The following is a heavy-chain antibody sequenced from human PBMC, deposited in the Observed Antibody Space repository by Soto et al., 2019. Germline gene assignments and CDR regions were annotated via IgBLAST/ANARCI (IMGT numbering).Heavy chain of an antibody. J-gene: IGHJ4*02. CDR3: ARSVEGHFDY. D-gene: IGHD6-19*01. V-gene: IGHV3-48*02. Sequence: EVQLVESGGGLVQPGGSVRLPCVASGFPFSIYGLNWVRRAPGRGLWWFSYITSVTNTIKYSDSVKGRFTISKDNAKNLVYPQMNSQRDEDTAVYFCARSVEGHFDYWGQGTVVTASS. CDR2: ITSVTNTI. CDR1: GFPFSIYG.